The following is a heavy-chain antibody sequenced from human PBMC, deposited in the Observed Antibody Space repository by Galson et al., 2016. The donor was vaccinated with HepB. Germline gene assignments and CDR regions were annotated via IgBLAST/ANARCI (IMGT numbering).Heavy chain of an antibody. CDR3: AKANIIMVTLGIYLDT. J-gene: IGHJ5*02. Sequence: SLRLSCATSGFAFNTYAMNWVRQAPGKGLGWVAGVSGHAVSTYYADSVKGRFAISRDNSKNTLFLQMNGLRADDTAVYYCAKANIIMVTLGIYLDTWGPGTLVTVSS. CDR1: GFAFNTYA. CDR2: VSGHAVST. D-gene: IGHD2/OR15-2a*01. V-gene: IGHV3-23*01.